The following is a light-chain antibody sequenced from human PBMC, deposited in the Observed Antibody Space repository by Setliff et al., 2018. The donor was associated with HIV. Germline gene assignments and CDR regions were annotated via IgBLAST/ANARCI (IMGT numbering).Light chain of an antibody. Sequence: QAVVTQEPSLTVSPGGTVTLTCASSTGAVTSGYSPNWFQQKPGQAPRALIYGTTNRHSWTPARFSGSLLGGKAALTLSGVQPEDEAEYYCLLYYGCAYVFGTGTKVTVL. V-gene: IGLV7-43*01. J-gene: IGLJ1*01. CDR3: LLYYGCAYV. CDR1: TGAVTSGYS. CDR2: GTT.